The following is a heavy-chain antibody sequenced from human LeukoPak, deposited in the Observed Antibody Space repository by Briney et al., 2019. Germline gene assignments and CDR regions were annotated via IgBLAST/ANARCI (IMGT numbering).Heavy chain of an antibody. Sequence: GESLKISCKGSGYSFTSYWIGWVRQMPGKGLEWMGIIYPGDSDTRYSPSLQGQVTISADKSISTAYLQWSSLKASDTAMYYCARGYYYGSGSSNAFDIWGQGTMVTVSS. CDR3: ARGYYYGSGSSNAFDI. CDR2: IYPGDSDT. J-gene: IGHJ3*02. CDR1: GYSFTSYW. D-gene: IGHD3-10*01. V-gene: IGHV5-51*01.